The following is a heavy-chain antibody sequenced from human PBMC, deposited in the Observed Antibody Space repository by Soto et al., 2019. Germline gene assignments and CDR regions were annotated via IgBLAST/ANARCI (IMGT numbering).Heavy chain of an antibody. Sequence: GGSLRLSCAASGFTFSTYAMSWVRQAPGKGLEWVSAISRDGYDIYYAESVKGRFTISRDNSKHMLFLQMNSLRTEDTAVYYCAHPRGYGVFDAYDIWGQGAMVTVSS. CDR2: ISRDGYDI. J-gene: IGHJ3*02. CDR3: AHPRGYGVFDAYDI. D-gene: IGHD4-17*01. V-gene: IGHV3-23*01. CDR1: GFTFSTYA.